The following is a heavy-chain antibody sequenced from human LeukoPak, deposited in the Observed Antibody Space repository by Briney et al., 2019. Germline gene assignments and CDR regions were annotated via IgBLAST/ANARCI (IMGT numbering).Heavy chain of an antibody. V-gene: IGHV5-51*01. J-gene: IGHJ5*02. CDR3: ARSLPGDRGYFDP. CDR2: IYPGGSDT. CDR1: GYSFTTYW. Sequence: GESLKISCEASGYSFTTYWIGWVRQMPGKVLEWMGIIYPGGSDTRYSPSFQGQVTISADKSISTAYLQWSRLKASDSAMYYCARSLPGDRGYFDPWGQGTLVTVSS. D-gene: IGHD2-21*02.